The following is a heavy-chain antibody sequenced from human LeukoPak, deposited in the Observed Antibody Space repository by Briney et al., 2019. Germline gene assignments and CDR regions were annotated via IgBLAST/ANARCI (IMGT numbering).Heavy chain of an antibody. V-gene: IGHV4-59*01. D-gene: IGHD3-22*01. Sequence: PSETLSLTCTVSGGSISSYYWSWIRQPPGKGLEWIGYIYYSGSTNYNPSLKSRVTIPVDTSKNQFSLKLSSVTAADTAVYYCAREVDYYDSSGYSWYFDLWGRGTLVTVSS. J-gene: IGHJ2*01. CDR2: IYYSGST. CDR3: AREVDYYDSSGYSWYFDL. CDR1: GGSISSYY.